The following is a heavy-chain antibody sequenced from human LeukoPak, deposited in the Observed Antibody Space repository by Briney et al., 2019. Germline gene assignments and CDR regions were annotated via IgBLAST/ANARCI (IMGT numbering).Heavy chain of an antibody. J-gene: IGHJ4*02. D-gene: IGHD5-12*01. CDR3: ARGGYSGYDFDY. CDR2: INPSGGST. Sequence: ASVKVSCKASGFTFTSYYMHYMRQAPGQGLEWMGIINPSGGSTSYAQKFQGRVTMTRDTSTSTAYMELRSLRSDDTAVYYCARGGYSGYDFDYWGQGTLVTVSS. V-gene: IGHV1-46*01. CDR1: GFTFTSYY.